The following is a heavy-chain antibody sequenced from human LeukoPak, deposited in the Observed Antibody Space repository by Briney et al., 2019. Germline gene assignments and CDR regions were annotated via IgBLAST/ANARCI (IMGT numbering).Heavy chain of an antibody. V-gene: IGHV4-59*11. D-gene: IGHD5-18*01. CDR1: GVSINSHY. Sequence: SETLSLTCTVSGVSINSHYWSWIRQPPGKGLEWIGYMNHSASTNYNRSLRSRVTISVATSKKQFSLKLSSVTAADTAVYYCARGGYSYGFDYWGQGTLVTVSS. CDR3: ARGGYSYGFDY. CDR2: MNHSAST. J-gene: IGHJ4*02.